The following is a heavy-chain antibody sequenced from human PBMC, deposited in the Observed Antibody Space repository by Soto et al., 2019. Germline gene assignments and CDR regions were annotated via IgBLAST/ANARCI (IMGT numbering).Heavy chain of an antibody. Sequence: GGSLRLSCAASGFTVSSNYMSWVRQAPGKGLEWVSVIYSGGSTYYADSVKGRFTISRDNSKNTLYLQMNSLRAEDTAVYYCAKDHNTRYFDWLNKAPYYYYGMDVWGQGTTVTVSS. D-gene: IGHD3-9*01. CDR1: GFTVSSNY. J-gene: IGHJ6*02. CDR3: AKDHNTRYFDWLNKAPYYYYGMDV. V-gene: IGHV3-53*01. CDR2: IYSGGST.